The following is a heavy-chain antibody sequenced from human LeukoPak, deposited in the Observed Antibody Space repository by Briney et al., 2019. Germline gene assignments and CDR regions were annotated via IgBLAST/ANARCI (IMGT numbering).Heavy chain of an antibody. D-gene: IGHD5-24*01. CDR1: GFTFSSYA. Sequence: GGSLRLSCAASGFTFSSYAMHWVRQAPGKGLEWVAVISYDGSNKYYADSVKGRFTISRDNSKNTLYLQMNSLRAEDTAVYYCARDALDGYNFPYLFGYWGQGTLVTVSS. V-gene: IGHV3-30-3*01. CDR3: ARDALDGYNFPYLFGY. J-gene: IGHJ4*02. CDR2: ISYDGSNK.